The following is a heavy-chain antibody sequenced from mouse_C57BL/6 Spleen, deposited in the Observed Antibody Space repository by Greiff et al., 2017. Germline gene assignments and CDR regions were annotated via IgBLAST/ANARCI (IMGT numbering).Heavy chain of an antibody. Sequence: VQLQQSGAELATPGASVKLSCKASGYTFTSYWLHWVKQRPGQGLEWIGDINPSSGYTKYNQKFKDKATLTADKSSSTAYMQLSSLTYEDSAVYYCARESTVVATWSYYFDYWGQGTTLTVSS. CDR2: INPSSGYT. CDR3: ARESTVVATWSYYFDY. D-gene: IGHD1-1*01. J-gene: IGHJ2*01. CDR1: GYTFTSYW. V-gene: IGHV1-7*01.